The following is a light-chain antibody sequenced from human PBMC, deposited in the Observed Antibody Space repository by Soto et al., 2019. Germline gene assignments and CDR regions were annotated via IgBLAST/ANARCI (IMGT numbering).Light chain of an antibody. Sequence: EIVMTQSPATPSVSPGERAALSCRASQSVSSNFAWYQQKPGQAPRLLIYGASTRATGIPARFSGSGSGTDFTLTISSLQSEDFAVYYCQQYNNWPYTFGQGTKLEIK. V-gene: IGKV3-15*01. J-gene: IGKJ2*01. CDR1: QSVSSN. CDR2: GAS. CDR3: QQYNNWPYT.